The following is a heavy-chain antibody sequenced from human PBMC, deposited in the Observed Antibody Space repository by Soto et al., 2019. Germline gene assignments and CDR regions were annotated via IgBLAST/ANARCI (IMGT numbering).Heavy chain of an antibody. V-gene: IGHV5-51*03. CDR1: GYSFTSYW. Sequence: EVQLVQSGAEVKKPGESLKISCKGSGYSFTSYWIGWVRQMPGKGLEWMGIIYPGDSDTRYSPSFQGQVTISADKSISTAYLQWSSLKASDTAMYYCARVFKDIVVVPAAMYANYYYYYYMDVWGKGTTVTVSS. J-gene: IGHJ6*03. CDR2: IYPGDSDT. CDR3: ARVFKDIVVVPAAMYANYYYYYYMDV. D-gene: IGHD2-2*01.